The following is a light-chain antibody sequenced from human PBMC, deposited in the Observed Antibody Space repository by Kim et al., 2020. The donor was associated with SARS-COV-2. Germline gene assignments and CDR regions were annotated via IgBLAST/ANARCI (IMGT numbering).Light chain of an antibody. Sequence: GKTVTISCTRSSGSIASNYVQWYQQRPGSAPIDVIYEDNKRPSGVPDRFFGSLDSSSNSASLTISGLKTEDEADYYCQSYDSNNVVFGGGTQLTVL. CDR1: SGSIASNY. V-gene: IGLV6-57*03. CDR2: EDN. J-gene: IGLJ2*01. CDR3: QSYDSNNVV.